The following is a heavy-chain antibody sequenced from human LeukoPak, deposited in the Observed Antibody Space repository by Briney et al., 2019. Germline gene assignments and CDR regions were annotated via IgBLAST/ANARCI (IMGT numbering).Heavy chain of an antibody. V-gene: IGHV1-8*01. D-gene: IGHD3-16*02. CDR3: ARGGSKSLRGSYRVNDFDY. CDR1: GYTFTSYD. Sequence: ASVKVSCKASGYTFTSYDINWVRQATGQGLEWMGWMNPNSGNTGYAQKFQGRVTMTRNTSISTAYMELSSLRYEDTAVYYCARGGSKSLRGSYRVNDFDYWGQGTLVTISS. J-gene: IGHJ4*02. CDR2: MNPNSGNT.